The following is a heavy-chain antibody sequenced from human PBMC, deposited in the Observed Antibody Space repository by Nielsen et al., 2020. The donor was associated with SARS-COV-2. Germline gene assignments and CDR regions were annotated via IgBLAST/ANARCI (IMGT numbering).Heavy chain of an antibody. V-gene: IGHV4-59*01. J-gene: IGHJ6*02. CDR1: GGSISSYY. D-gene: IGHD2-8*01. Sequence: SETLSLTCTVSGGSISSYYWSWIRQPPGKGLEWIGYIYYSGSTNYNPSLKSRVTISVDTSKNQFSLKLSSVTAADTAVYYCARRMYGLYYYGMDVWGQGTTVTVSS. CDR3: ARRMYGLYYYGMDV. CDR2: IYYSGST.